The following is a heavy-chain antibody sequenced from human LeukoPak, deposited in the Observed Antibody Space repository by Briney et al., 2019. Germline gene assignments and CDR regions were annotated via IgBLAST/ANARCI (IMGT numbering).Heavy chain of an antibody. D-gene: IGHD6-19*01. CDR3: ARASSGWYNWFDP. V-gene: IGHV4-59*01. Sequence: PSETLSLTCTVSGGSISSYYWSWIRQSPGKGLEWIGYIYYSGSTNYNPSLKSRVTISVDTSKNQFSLKLSSVTAADTAVYYCARASSGWYNWFDPWGQGTLITVSS. CDR1: GGSISSYY. J-gene: IGHJ5*02. CDR2: IYYSGST.